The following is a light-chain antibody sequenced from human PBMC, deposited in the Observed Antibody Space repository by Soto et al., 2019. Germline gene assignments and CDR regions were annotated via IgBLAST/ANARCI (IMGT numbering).Light chain of an antibody. CDR1: SSDVGGYNY. J-gene: IGLJ3*02. V-gene: IGLV2-14*01. Sequence: QSLLTQPASVSGSPGQSINISCTGTSSDVGGYNYVSWYQQHPGKAPKLMIYEVSNRPSGVSNRFSGSNSGNTASLTISVLQADGEADYYCSSYTSSSTWVFGGGTKLTAL. CDR2: EVS. CDR3: SSYTSSSTWV.